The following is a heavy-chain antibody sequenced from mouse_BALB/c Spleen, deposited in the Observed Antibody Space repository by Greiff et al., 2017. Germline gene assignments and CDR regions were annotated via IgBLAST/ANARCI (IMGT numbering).Heavy chain of an antibody. CDR3: ARRGPYWYFDV. Sequence: LVESGPELVKPGASVKISCKASGYTFTDYYINWVKQKPGQGLEWIGWIYPGSGNTKYNEKFKGKATLTVDTSSSTAYMQLSSLTSEDTAVYFCARRGPYWYFDVWGAGTTVTVSS. CDR2: IYPGSGNT. V-gene: IGHV1-84*02. CDR1: GYTFTDYY. J-gene: IGHJ1*01.